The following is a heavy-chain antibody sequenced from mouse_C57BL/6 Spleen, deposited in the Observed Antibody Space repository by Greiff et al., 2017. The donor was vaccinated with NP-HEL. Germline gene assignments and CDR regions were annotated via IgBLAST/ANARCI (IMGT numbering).Heavy chain of an antibody. CDR2: IHPASGST. CDR3: ARALFYGDYVN. Sequence: QVQLQQPGAELVKPGASVKMSCKASGYTFTSYWITWVKQRPGQGLEWIGDIHPASGSTNYNEKFKSKATLTVDTSSSTAYMQLSSLTSEDSAVYYCARALFYGDYVNWGQGTTLTVSS. V-gene: IGHV1-55*01. CDR1: GYTFTSYW. D-gene: IGHD2-13*01. J-gene: IGHJ2*01.